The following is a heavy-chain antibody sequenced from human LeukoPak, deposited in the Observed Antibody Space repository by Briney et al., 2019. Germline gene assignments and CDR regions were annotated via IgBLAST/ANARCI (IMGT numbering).Heavy chain of an antibody. J-gene: IGHJ1*01. Sequence: GGSLRLSCAASGLTFSNYDMSWVRQAPGKGLEWVSSISGSGANTYYADSVKGRFAVSRDNSKNTLYLQMNSLRAEDTAMYYCAKEAGVTTPPKWGQGALVIVSS. CDR2: ISGSGANT. V-gene: IGHV3-23*01. CDR1: GLTFSNYD. CDR3: AKEAGVTTPPK. D-gene: IGHD4-17*01.